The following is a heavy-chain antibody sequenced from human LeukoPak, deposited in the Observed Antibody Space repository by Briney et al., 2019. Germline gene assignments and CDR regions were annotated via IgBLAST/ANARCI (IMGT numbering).Heavy chain of an antibody. CDR2: INDSGST. V-gene: IGHV4-34*01. J-gene: IGHJ4*02. CDR1: GGSFSGYY. CDR3: VKGGTMVRGIFYY. D-gene: IGHD3-10*01. Sequence: SETLSLTCAVSGGSFSGYYWSWIRQPPGKGLEWIGEINDSGSTNYNPSLKSRVTISVDTSKNQFSLKLSSVTAADTAVYYCVKGGTMVRGIFYYWGQGTLVTVSS.